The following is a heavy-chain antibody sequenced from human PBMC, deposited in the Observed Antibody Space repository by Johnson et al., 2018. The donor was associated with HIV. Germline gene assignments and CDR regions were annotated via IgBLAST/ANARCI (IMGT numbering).Heavy chain of an antibody. Sequence: VQLVESGGGVLRPGTSLRLSCEGFRFKFDDYGLSWVRQAPGQGLEWVSGISGSGGSTYYADSVKGRFTISRDNSKNTLYLQMNSLTPEDTAVYYCASLGGLGGFDVWGQGTMVTVSS. CDR2: ISGSGGST. CDR1: RFKFDDYG. CDR3: ASLGGLGGFDV. J-gene: IGHJ3*01. V-gene: IGHV3-20*04. D-gene: IGHD1-26*01.